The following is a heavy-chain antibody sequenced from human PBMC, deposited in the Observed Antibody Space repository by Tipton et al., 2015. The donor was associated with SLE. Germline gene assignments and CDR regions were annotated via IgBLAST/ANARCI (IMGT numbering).Heavy chain of an antibody. CDR3: AREGTGSYGYYFQL. J-gene: IGHJ1*01. CDR1: GYTFTRYY. Sequence: QSGPEVKKPGASVKLSCKASGYTFTRYYMHWVRQAPGQGLEWMGLINPTGDTTRYTQQFQGRITMTRDTSTTTVYMELNSLRSEDTAIYYCAREGTGSYGYYFQLWGQGTLVTVSS. D-gene: IGHD3-10*01. CDR2: INPTGDTT. V-gene: IGHV1-46*01.